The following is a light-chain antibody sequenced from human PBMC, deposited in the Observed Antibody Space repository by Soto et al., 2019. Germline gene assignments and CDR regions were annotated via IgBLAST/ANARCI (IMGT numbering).Light chain of an antibody. V-gene: IGKV1-5*03. J-gene: IGKJ1*01. CDR1: ESISSW. CDR3: QQDNSYSWT. Sequence: SHPPDTGSASAGDTVTITCGASESISSWLAWYQQKPGKAPKLLMYKASSLESGVPSRFSGSGSGTEFTLTISSLQPDDFATYYCQQDNSYSWTFGQGTKVDIK. CDR2: KAS.